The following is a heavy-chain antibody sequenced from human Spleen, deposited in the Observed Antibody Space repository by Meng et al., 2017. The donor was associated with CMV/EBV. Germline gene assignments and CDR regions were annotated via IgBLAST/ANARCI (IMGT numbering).Heavy chain of an antibody. J-gene: IGHJ4*02. CDR3: ARVHFGVVIRCPHY. CDR1: GFTFSSYA. V-gene: IGHV3-23*01. CDR2: ISGSGGST. Sequence: GGSLRLSCAASGFTFSSYAMSWVRQAPGKGLEWVSAISGSGGSTYYADSVKGRFTISRDNSKNTLYLQMNSLRAEDTAVYYCARVHFGVVIRCPHYWGQGTLVTVSS. D-gene: IGHD3-3*01.